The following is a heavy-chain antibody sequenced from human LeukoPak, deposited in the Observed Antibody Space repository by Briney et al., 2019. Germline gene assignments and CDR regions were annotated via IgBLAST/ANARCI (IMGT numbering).Heavy chain of an antibody. J-gene: IGHJ5*02. CDR1: GGSISSGGYS. CDR2: IYHSGST. CDR3: ARQGGRKYYYGSGSRPGWFDP. D-gene: IGHD3-10*01. Sequence: TSETLSLTCAVSGGSISSGGYSWSWIRQPPGKGLEWIGYIYHSGSTYYNPSLKSRVTISVDRSKNQFSLKLSSVTAADTAVYYCARQGGRKYYYGSGSRPGWFDPWGQGTLVTVSS. V-gene: IGHV4-30-2*01.